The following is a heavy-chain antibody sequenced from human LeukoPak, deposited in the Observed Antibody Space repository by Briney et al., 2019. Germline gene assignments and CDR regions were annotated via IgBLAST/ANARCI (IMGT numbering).Heavy chain of an antibody. CDR1: GFTFDDYG. D-gene: IGHD3-22*01. J-gene: IGHJ4*02. CDR2: INWNGGST. CDR3: ARDIFDSSGLSDY. Sequence: PEGSLRLSCAASGFTFDDYGMSWVRQAPGKGLEWVSGINWNGGSTGYADSVKGRFTISRDNAKNSLYLQMNSLRAEDTALYHCARDIFDSSGLSDYWGQGTLVTVSS. V-gene: IGHV3-20*01.